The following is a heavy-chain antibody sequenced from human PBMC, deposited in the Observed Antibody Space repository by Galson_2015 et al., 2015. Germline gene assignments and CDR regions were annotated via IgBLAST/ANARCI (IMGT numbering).Heavy chain of an antibody. CDR1: GFTFSNYA. Sequence: SLRLSCAASGFTFSNYAMNWVRQAPGKGLEWVSTISNGGGDTNYADSVKGRFTISRDNSKNTLSLQMNSLRDEDTAIYYCSRRYCSGGHCYFFDYWGQGTLVTVSS. V-gene: IGHV3-23*01. CDR3: SRRYCSGGHCYFFDY. CDR2: ISNGGGDT. D-gene: IGHD2-15*01. J-gene: IGHJ4*02.